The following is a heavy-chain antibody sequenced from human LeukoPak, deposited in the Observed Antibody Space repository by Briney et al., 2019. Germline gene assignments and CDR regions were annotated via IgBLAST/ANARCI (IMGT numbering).Heavy chain of an antibody. J-gene: IGHJ1*01. Sequence: ASVKVSRKASGGTFSSYAISWARQAPGQGLEWMGRIIPIFGTANYAQKFQGRVTITTDESTSTAYMELSSLRSEDTAVYYCARDNSRQWLDGYFQHWGQGTLVTVSS. CDR3: ARDNSRQWLDGYFQH. V-gene: IGHV1-69*05. D-gene: IGHD6-19*01. CDR2: IIPIFGTA. CDR1: GGTFSSYA.